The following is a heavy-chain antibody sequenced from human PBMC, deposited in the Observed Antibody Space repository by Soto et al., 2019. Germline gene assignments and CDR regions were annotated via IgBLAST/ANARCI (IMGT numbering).Heavy chain of an antibody. D-gene: IGHD2-2*01. CDR2: TWYDGSNK. Sequence: GGSLRLSCAASGFTFSSYGMHWVRQAPGKGLEWVAVTWYDGSNKYYADSVKGRFTLSRDNSKNTLYLQMNSLRAEDTAVYYCARAVPDIVVVPSSLYYYYYGMDVWGQGATVAVSS. CDR1: GFTFSSYG. J-gene: IGHJ6*02. V-gene: IGHV3-33*01. CDR3: ARAVPDIVVVPSSLYYYYYGMDV.